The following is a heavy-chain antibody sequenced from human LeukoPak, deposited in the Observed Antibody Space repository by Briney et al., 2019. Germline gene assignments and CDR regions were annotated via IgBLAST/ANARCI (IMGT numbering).Heavy chain of an antibody. CDR3: ARGPYYYDSSGYYPPFDY. V-gene: IGHV3-33*08. D-gene: IGHD3-22*01. Sequence: GGSLRLSCAASGFSFSNYAVHWVRQAPGKGLEWVAVIWYDGSNKYYADSVKGRFTISRDNSKNTLYLQMNSLRAEDTAVYYCARGPYYYDSSGYYPPFDYGGQGTLVTVSS. J-gene: IGHJ4*02. CDR1: GFSFSNYA. CDR2: IWYDGSNK.